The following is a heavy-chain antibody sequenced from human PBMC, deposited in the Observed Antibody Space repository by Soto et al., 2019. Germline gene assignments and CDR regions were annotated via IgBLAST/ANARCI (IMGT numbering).Heavy chain of an antibody. CDR3: ARDIVVVVPATRHYYGMDV. J-gene: IGHJ6*02. CDR1: GGSISHGDYY. V-gene: IGHV4-30-4*01. Sequence: SETLSLTCTVSGGSISHGDYYWSWIRQPPGKGLEWIGYIYYSGSTYYNPSLKSRVTISVDTSKNQFSLNLNSVTAADTAVYYCARDIVVVVPATRHYYGMDVWGQGTTVTVSS. CDR2: IYYSGST. D-gene: IGHD2-15*01.